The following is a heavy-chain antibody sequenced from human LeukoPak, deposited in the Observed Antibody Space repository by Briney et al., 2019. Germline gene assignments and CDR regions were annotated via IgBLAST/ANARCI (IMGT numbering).Heavy chain of an antibody. V-gene: IGHV3-7*01. D-gene: IGHD6-13*01. CDR2: IKQDRSEK. J-gene: IGHJ4*02. CDR3: TREAAAGIDY. Sequence: GGSLRLSCAASGFTFSTYWMSWVRQAPGKGLEWVANIKQDRSEKYYLDPVKGRSTISRDNAKNSLYLQMNSLRAEDTAVYFCTREAAAGIDYWGQGTLVTVSS. CDR1: GFTFSTYW.